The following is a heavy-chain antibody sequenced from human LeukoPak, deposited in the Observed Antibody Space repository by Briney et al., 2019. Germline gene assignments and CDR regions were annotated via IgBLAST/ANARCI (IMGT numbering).Heavy chain of an antibody. CDR1: GYSFTTYW. CDR3: AKLRLPKGDRSSFDF. V-gene: IGHV5-51*01. Sequence: GESLKISCKTSGYSFTTYWIGWVRQMPGKGLEWMGIIYPIDSDTKYSPSFQGQVTISADKSVSTAYLQWTSLKASDTALYYCAKLRLPKGDRSSFDFWGQGTLVTVSS. CDR2: IYPIDSDT. J-gene: IGHJ4*02. D-gene: IGHD5-18*01.